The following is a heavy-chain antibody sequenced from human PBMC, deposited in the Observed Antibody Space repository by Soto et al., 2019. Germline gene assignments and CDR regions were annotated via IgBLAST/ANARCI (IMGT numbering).Heavy chain of an antibody. CDR2: MNPNSGNT. J-gene: IGHJ6*03. CDR3: AIITPRQSLDLNYYYYMDV. CDR1: GYTFTSYD. V-gene: IGHV1-8*01. D-gene: IGHD3-10*01. Sequence: ASVKVSCKASGYTFTSYDINWVRQATGQGLEWMGWMNPNSGNTGYAQKFQGRVTMTRNTSISTAYMELSSLRSEDTAVYYCAIITPRQSLDLNYYYYMDVWGKGTTVTVSS.